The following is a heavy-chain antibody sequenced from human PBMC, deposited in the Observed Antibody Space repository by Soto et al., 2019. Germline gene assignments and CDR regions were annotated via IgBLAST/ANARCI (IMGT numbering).Heavy chain of an antibody. CDR3: ARRQQLVLAAFDI. J-gene: IGHJ3*02. CDR1: GGSISSSSYY. V-gene: IGHV4-39*01. D-gene: IGHD6-13*01. Sequence: WETLSLTCTVSGGSISSSSYYWGWIRQPPGKGLEWIGSIYYSGSTYYNPSLKSRVTISVDTPKNQFSLKLSSVTAADTAVYYCARRQQLVLAAFDIWGQGTMVTVSS. CDR2: IYYSGST.